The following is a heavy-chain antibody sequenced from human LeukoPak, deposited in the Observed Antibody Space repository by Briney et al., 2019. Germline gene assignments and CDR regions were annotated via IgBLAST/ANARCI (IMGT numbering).Heavy chain of an antibody. J-gene: IGHJ4*02. CDR2: IKQDGSEK. Sequence: PGGSLRLSCGASAVTFSGYSMNWVRQAPGKGLEWVANIKQDGSEKYYVDSVKGRFTISRDNAKNSLYLQMNSLRAEDTAVYYCARDRPASSPRQGRFDYWGQGTLVTVSS. D-gene: IGHD6-6*01. CDR1: AVTFSGYS. V-gene: IGHV3-7*01. CDR3: ARDRPASSPRQGRFDY.